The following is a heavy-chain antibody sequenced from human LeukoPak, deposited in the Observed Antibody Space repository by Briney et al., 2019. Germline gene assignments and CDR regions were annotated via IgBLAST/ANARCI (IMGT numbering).Heavy chain of an antibody. V-gene: IGHV4-31*03. J-gene: IGHJ3*01. D-gene: IGHD3-16*01. CDR1: GGSISSGGYY. CDR2: IYYSGST. Sequence: SETLSLTCTVSGGSISSGGYYWSWIRQHPGKGLEWIGYIYYSGSTYYNPSLKSRVTISVDTSKNQFSLKLSSVTAADTAVYQCARSVGAWDVFDLWGQGTMVTVSS. CDR3: ARSVGAWDVFDL.